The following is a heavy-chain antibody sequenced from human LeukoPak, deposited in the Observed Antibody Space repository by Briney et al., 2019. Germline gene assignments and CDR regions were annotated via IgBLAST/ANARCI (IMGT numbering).Heavy chain of an antibody. CDR2: ISYDGSNK. Sequence: GGSLRLSCAASGFTFSSYGMHWVRQAPGKGLEWVAVISYDGSNKYYADSVKGRFTISRDNSKNTLYLQMNSLRAEDTAVYYCAREGVRGVIDYWGQGTLVTVSS. J-gene: IGHJ4*02. V-gene: IGHV3-30*03. CDR1: GFTFSSYG. CDR3: AREGVRGVIDY. D-gene: IGHD3-10*01.